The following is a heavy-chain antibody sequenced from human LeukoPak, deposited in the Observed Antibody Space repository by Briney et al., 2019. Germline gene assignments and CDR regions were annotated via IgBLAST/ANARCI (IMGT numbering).Heavy chain of an antibody. CDR3: AKDEQPGGG. Sequence: TGGSLRLSCAASGFPFSTFAMNWVRQAPGKGLEWVSAISGSGITTHYVDSVKGRFTISRDNSKNTLYLQMNSLRAEDTAVYFCAKDEQPGGGRGRGTLVTVSS. V-gene: IGHV3-23*01. D-gene: IGHD1/OR15-1a*01. CDR1: GFPFSTFA. J-gene: IGHJ2*01. CDR2: ISGSGITT.